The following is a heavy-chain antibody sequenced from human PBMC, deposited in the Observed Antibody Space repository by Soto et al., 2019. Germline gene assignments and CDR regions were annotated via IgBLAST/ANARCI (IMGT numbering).Heavy chain of an antibody. CDR1: GGSISSSSYY. V-gene: IGHV4-39*01. Sequence: QLQLQESGPGLVKPSETLSLTCTVSGGSISSSSYYWGWIRQPPGKGLEWIGSIYYSGSTYYNPSLKSRVTISVDTSKNQFSLKLSSVTAADTAVYYCASPSKTVAGTFDYWGQGTLVTVSS. CDR2: IYYSGST. J-gene: IGHJ4*02. CDR3: ASPSKTVAGTFDY. D-gene: IGHD6-19*01.